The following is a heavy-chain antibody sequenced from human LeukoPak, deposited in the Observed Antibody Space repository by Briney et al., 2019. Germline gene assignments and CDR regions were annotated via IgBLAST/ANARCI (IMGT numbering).Heavy chain of an antibody. J-gene: IGHJ4*02. Sequence: GGSLRLSCAASGFTFSSCAMSWVRQAPGKGLEWVSAISNNGGYTYYADSVQGRFTISRDNSKSTLCLQMNSLRAEDTAVYYCAKQLGYCSDGSCYFPYWGQGTLVTVSS. D-gene: IGHD2-15*01. CDR3: AKQLGYCSDGSCYFPY. CDR2: ISNNGGYT. V-gene: IGHV3-23*01. CDR1: GFTFSSCA.